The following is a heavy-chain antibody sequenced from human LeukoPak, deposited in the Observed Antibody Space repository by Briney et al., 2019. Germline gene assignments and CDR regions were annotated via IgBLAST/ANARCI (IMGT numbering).Heavy chain of an antibody. D-gene: IGHD5-18*01. CDR1: GFTFSNAW. J-gene: IGHJ5*02. V-gene: IGHV3-15*01. CDR2: IKSKTDGGTT. CDR3: TTSYTAMEGDNWFDP. Sequence: GGSLRLSCAASGFTFSNAWMSWVRQAPGKGPEWVGRIKSKTDGGTTDYAAPVKGRFTISRDDSKNTLYLQMNSLKTEDTAVYYCTTSYTAMEGDNWFDPWGQGTLVTVSS.